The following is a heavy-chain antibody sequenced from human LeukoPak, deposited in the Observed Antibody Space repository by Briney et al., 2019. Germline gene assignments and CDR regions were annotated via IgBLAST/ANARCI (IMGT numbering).Heavy chain of an antibody. D-gene: IGHD4-11*01. CDR1: GGSFSGYY. CDR3: AREVGGSNLPTYYFDY. CDR2: INHSGST. J-gene: IGHJ4*02. V-gene: IGHV4-34*01. Sequence: PSETLSLTCAVYGGSFSGYYWSWIRQPPGKGLEWIGEINHSGSTNYNPSLKSRVTISVDTSKNQFSLNLSSVTAADTAVYYCAREVGGSNLPTYYFDYWGQGTLVTVSS.